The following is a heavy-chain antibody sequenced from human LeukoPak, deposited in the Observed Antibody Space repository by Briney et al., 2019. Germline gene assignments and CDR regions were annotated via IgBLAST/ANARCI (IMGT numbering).Heavy chain of an antibody. CDR1: GFTFTYFG. Sequence: GGSLRLSCAASGFTFTYFGMHWVRHAPGRGLEWVAFIRFDGGDKYYAGSVKGRFTISRDNAKNSLYLQMNSLRAEDTAVYYCARDSPNCDFWSGYYYFDYWGQGTLVTVSS. V-gene: IGHV3-30*02. J-gene: IGHJ4*02. D-gene: IGHD3-3*01. CDR3: ARDSPNCDFWSGYYYFDY. CDR2: IRFDGGDK.